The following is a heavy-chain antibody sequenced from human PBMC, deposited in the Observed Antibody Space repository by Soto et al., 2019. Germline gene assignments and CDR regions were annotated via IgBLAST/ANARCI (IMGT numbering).Heavy chain of an antibody. CDR2: IKQAGSEK. Sequence: ESGGGLVQTGGSLRLSCAASGSTFSAYWMSWVRQAPGKGLEWVANIKQAGSEKYYVDSVNGRFIISRDDAKNSLFLQVNSLRVEDTAVYYCAREKRANGYFDYWGQGTLVTVSS. CDR1: GSTFSAYW. D-gene: IGHD6-25*01. J-gene: IGHJ4*02. V-gene: IGHV3-7*01. CDR3: AREKRANGYFDY.